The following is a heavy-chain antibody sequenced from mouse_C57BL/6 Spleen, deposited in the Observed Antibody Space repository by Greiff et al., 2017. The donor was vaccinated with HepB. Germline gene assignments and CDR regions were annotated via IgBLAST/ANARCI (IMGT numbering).Heavy chain of an antibody. CDR3: AREGYGDWYFDV. J-gene: IGHJ1*03. Sequence: VQLQQPGAELVRPGTSVKLSCKASGYTFTSYWMHWVKQRPGQGLEWIGVIDPSDSYTNYNQKFKGKATLTVDTSSSTAYMQLSSLTSEDSAVYYCAREGYGDWYFDVWGTGTTVTVSS. CDR2: IDPSDSYT. D-gene: IGHD2-14*01. V-gene: IGHV1-59*01. CDR1: GYTFTSYW.